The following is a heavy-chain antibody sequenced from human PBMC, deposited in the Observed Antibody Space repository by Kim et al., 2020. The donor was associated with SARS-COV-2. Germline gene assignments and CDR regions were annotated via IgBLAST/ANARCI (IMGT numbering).Heavy chain of an antibody. Sequence: SETLSLTCAVYGGSFSGYYWSWIRQPPGKGLEWIGEINHSGSTNYNPSLKSRVTISVDTSKNQFSLKLSSVTAADTAVYYCARGGVATTWGLDYWGQGTLVTVSS. J-gene: IGHJ4*02. D-gene: IGHD5-12*01. CDR3: ARGGVATTWGLDY. CDR1: GGSFSGYY. V-gene: IGHV4-34*01. CDR2: INHSGST.